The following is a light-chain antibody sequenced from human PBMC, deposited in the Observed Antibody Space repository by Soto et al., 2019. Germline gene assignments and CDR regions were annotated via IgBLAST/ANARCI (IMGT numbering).Light chain of an antibody. V-gene: IGLV2-8*01. CDR3: SSYAGSNNYV. Sequence: QSALTQPPSASGSPGQSVAISCTGTSSDVGGYNYVSWYQQHSGKAPRLIIYEVSKRPSGVPDRFSGSKSGNTASLTVSGLQTEDEADYYCSSYAGSNNYVFGTGTKLTVL. CDR2: EVS. J-gene: IGLJ1*01. CDR1: SSDVGGYNY.